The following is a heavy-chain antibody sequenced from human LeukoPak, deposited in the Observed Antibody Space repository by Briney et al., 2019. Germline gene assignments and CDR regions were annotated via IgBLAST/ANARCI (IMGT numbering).Heavy chain of an antibody. J-gene: IGHJ6*02. CDR3: ARSHDFWSGYGYYYYYYGMDV. CDR1: GGSISSYY. D-gene: IGHD3-3*01. CDR2: IYYSGST. Sequence: PSETLSLTCTVSGGSISSYYWSWIRQPPGKGLEWIGYIYYSGSTNYNPSLKSRVNISVDTSKNQFSLKLSCVTAADTAVYYCARSHDFWSGYGYYYYYYGMDVWGQGTTVTVSS. V-gene: IGHV4-59*01.